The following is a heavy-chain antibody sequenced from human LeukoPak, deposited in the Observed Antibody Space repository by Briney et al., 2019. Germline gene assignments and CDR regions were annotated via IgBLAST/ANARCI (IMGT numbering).Heavy chain of an antibody. Sequence: GRSLRLSCAASGFTFSSYGMHWVRQAPGKGLEWVAVIWYDGSKKYYADSVKGRFTISRDNSKNTLYLQMNSLRAEDTAVYYCARGSGYYDSSGSDYWGQGTLVTVSS. V-gene: IGHV3-33*08. CDR1: GFTFSSYG. D-gene: IGHD3-22*01. CDR2: IWYDGSKK. J-gene: IGHJ4*02. CDR3: ARGSGYYDSSGSDY.